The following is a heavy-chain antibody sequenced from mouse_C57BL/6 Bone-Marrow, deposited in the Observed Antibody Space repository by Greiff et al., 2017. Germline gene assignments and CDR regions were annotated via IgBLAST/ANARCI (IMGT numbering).Heavy chain of an antibody. CDR3: TRGYYGGRENAMDY. Sequence: QVQLQQPGAELVRPGASVTLSCKASGYTFTDYEMHWVKQTPVHGLEWIGAIDPETGGTAYNQKFKGKAILTADKSSSTAYMELRSLTSEDSAVYYCTRGYYGGRENAMDYWGQGTSVTVSS. CDR2: IDPETGGT. V-gene: IGHV1-15*01. CDR1: GYTFTDYE. J-gene: IGHJ4*01. D-gene: IGHD1-1*01.